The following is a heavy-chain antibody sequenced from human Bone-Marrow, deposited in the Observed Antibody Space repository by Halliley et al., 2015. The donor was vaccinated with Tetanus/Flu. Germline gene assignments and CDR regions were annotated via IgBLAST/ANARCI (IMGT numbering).Heavy chain of an antibody. CDR3: ASFRAVTSFGIPIHDSADY. D-gene: IGHD3-3*01. Sequence: SLRLSCTVSGGSISTTNWWSWVRQPPGKGLEWIGDIYQSGSTTYQPPLGGRVKMLVYESKTLFSLTLMSGTAADTAKYYCASFRAVTSFGIPIHDSADYWAQGIMVHFSS. CDR2: IYQSGST. CDR1: GGSISTTNW. V-gene: IGHV4-4*02. J-gene: IGHJ3*01.